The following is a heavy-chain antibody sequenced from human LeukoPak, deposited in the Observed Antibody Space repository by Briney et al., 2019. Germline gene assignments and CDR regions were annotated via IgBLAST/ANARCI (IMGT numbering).Heavy chain of an antibody. D-gene: IGHD3-22*01. CDR3: ARHNVYDSSGDGRYYFDY. Sequence: PSESLSLTRAVSVYSICIGYHWAWIRQPPGKGLEWIGSMSHSGSTYYNPSLKSRVTISVDTSKNQFSVKLSSVTAADTAVYYCARHNVYDSSGDGRYYFDYWGQGTLVTVSS. CDR1: VYSICIGYH. V-gene: IGHV4-38-2*01. CDR2: MSHSGST. J-gene: IGHJ4*02.